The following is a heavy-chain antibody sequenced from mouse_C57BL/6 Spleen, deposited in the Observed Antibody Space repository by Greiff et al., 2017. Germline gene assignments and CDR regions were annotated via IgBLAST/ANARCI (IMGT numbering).Heavy chain of an antibody. Sequence: QVQLQQSGPELVKPGASVKISCKASGYAFSSSWMNWVKQRPGKGLEWIGRIYPGDGDTNYNGKFKGKATLTADKSSSTAYMQLSSLTYEDSAVYFCAYPFAYWGQGTLVTVSA. CDR3: AYPFAY. CDR1: GYAFSSSW. J-gene: IGHJ3*01. CDR2: IYPGDGDT. D-gene: IGHD5-5*01. V-gene: IGHV1-82*01.